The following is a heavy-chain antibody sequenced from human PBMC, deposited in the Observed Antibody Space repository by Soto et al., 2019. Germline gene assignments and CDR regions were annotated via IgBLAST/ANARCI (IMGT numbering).Heavy chain of an antibody. J-gene: IGHJ6*02. D-gene: IGHD2-2*01. V-gene: IGHV5-10-1*01. CDR2: IDPSDSYT. CDR3: ARKIYPVAYLTAAAYQTRNYYYGMDV. Sequence: PCEALKISCKGSGYSFTSYWIRWGRQMPGKGLEGRVRIDPSDSYTNYSPSFQGHVTISADKSISPAYLQWSSLKAWDTAMYYCARKIYPVAYLTAAAYQTRNYYYGMDVWGQGTTVTVSS. CDR1: GYSFTSYW.